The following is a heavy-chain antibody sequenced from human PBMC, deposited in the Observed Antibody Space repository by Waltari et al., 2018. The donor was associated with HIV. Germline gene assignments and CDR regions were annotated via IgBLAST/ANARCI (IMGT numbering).Heavy chain of an antibody. D-gene: IGHD3-16*01. CDR3: LGGDKSSWGVGPDT. CDR1: GHPFKDFS. Sequence: QVRLTQSGTEVKKSGASLRVSCEVSGHPFKDFSIHWVRQVFPKGLEWLGGLDPRQRKTIYAKDFQDRVTVTYDIRRSSAYLEMKSLTSHDTSVYFCLGGDKSSWGVGPDTWGQGTRVIVSS. J-gene: IGHJ5*02. CDR2: LDPRQRKT. V-gene: IGHV1-24*01.